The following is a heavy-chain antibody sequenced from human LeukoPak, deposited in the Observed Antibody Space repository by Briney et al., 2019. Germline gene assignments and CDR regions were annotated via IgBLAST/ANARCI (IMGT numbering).Heavy chain of an antibody. CDR1: GYSISDGYY. CDR2: IYHSGST. D-gene: IGHD3-10*01. J-gene: IGHJ5*02. V-gene: IGHV4-38-2*01. Sequence: ASETLSLTCAVSGYSISDGYYWGWIRQPPGKGLEWIGSIYHSGSTYYNPSLKSRVTISVDTSKNQFSLKLSSVTAADTAVYYCARALAQITMVRGPPNWFDPWGQGTLVTVSS. CDR3: ARALAQITMVRGPPNWFDP.